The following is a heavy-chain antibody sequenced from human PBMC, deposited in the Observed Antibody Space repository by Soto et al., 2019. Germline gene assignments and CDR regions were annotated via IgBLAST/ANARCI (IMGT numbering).Heavy chain of an antibody. CDR1: GFTFSTYS. CDR3: ARDVRLPDY. D-gene: IGHD3-10*02. CDR2: ISSTGETT. Sequence: EVQLVESGGGLVPPGGSLRLSCAVSGFTFSTYSMNWVRQAPGKGLEWVSCISSTGETTYYADSVKGRLTISRDNAKNSLFLQMNSLTAEDTAVYYCARDVRLPDYWGQGTLVTVSS. V-gene: IGHV3-48*01. J-gene: IGHJ4*02.